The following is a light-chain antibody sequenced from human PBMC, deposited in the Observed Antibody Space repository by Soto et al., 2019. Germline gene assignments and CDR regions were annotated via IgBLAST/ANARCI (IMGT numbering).Light chain of an antibody. J-gene: IGLJ3*02. CDR1: SGHTNYA. CDR3: QTWGSGIKWV. Sequence: QLVLTQSPSASASLGASVKLTCTLSSGHTNYAIAWHQQQPEKGPRFLMKVNSDGSHIKGDGIPDRFSGSRSGAERYLTISSLQSEDEADYYCQTWGSGIKWVFGGGTKVTVL. V-gene: IGLV4-69*01. CDR2: VNSDGSH.